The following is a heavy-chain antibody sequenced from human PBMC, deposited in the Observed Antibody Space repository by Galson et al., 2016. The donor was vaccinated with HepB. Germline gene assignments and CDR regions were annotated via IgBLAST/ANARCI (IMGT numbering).Heavy chain of an antibody. Sequence: SLRLSCAASGFPFSRYWMHWVRQGPGKGLVWVSRINSDGSSTIYADSVRGRSTISRDNAKNMLYLEMNSLRAEDTALYYCVREDYGDDPVYYYYYGMDVWGHGTTVSVSS. CDR1: GFPFSRYW. V-gene: IGHV3-74*01. CDR2: INSDGSST. J-gene: IGHJ6*02. CDR3: VREDYGDDPVYYYYYGMDV. D-gene: IGHD4-17*01.